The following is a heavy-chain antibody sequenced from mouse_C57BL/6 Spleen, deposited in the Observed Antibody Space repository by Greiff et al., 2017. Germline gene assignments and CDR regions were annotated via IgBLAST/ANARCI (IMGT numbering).Heavy chain of an antibody. CDR1: GYTFTDYN. D-gene: IGHD2-3*01. CDR2: INPNNGGT. J-gene: IGHJ4*01. CDR3: ARSGRWFAMDY. V-gene: IGHV1-18*01. Sequence: DVKLQESGPELVKPGASVKIPCKASGYTFTDYNMDWVKQSHGKSLEWIGDINPNNGGTIYNQKFKGKATLTVDKSSSTAFMELRSLTSEDTAVYYCARSGRWFAMDYWGQGTSVTVSS.